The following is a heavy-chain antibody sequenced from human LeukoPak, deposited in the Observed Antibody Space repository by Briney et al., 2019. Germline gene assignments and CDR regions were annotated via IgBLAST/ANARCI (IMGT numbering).Heavy chain of an antibody. CDR3: ARFTPQGYGWGGYNRFDP. J-gene: IGHJ5*02. CDR2: IYHSGST. CDR1: GGSISSSNW. Sequence: PSETLSLTCAVSGGSISSSNWWSWVRQPPGKGLEWIGEIYHSGSTYYNPSLKSRVTISVDTSKNQFSLNLTSVTAADTAVYYCARFTPQGYGWGGYNRFDPWGQGTPVTVSS. D-gene: IGHD3-16*01. V-gene: IGHV4-4*02.